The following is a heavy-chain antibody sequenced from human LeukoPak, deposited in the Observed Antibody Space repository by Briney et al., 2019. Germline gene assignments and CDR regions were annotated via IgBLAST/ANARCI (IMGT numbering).Heavy chain of an antibody. D-gene: IGHD5-12*01. J-gene: IGHJ4*02. CDR3: ARGLLRYSGYDYGFDY. CDR2: IWYDGSNK. V-gene: IGHV3-33*01. CDR1: GFTFSSYG. Sequence: GRSLRLSCAASGFTFSSYGMHWVRQAPGKGLEWVAVIWYDGSNKYYADSVKGRFTISRDNSKNTLYLQMNCLRAEDTAVYYCARGLLRYSGYDYGFDYWGQGTLVTVSS.